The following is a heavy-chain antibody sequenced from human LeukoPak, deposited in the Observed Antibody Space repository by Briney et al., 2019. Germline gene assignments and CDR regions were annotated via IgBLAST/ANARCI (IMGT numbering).Heavy chain of an antibody. Sequence: SETLSLTCTVSGGSISSYYLSWIRQPPGKGLEWIGYIYYSGSTNYNPSLKSRVTISVDTSKNQFSLKLSSVTAADTAVYYCARGVDSGSYYVEYWGQGTLVTVSS. CDR1: GGSISSYY. V-gene: IGHV4-59*08. CDR2: IYYSGST. J-gene: IGHJ4*02. CDR3: ARGVDSGSYYVEY. D-gene: IGHD1-26*01.